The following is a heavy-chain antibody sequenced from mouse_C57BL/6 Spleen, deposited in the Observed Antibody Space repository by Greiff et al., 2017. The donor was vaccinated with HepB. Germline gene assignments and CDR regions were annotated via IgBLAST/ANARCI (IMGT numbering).Heavy chain of an antibody. J-gene: IGHJ1*03. Sequence: VQLQQSGAELVRPGASVTLSCKASGYTFTDYEMHWVKQTPVHGLEWIGAIDPETGGTAYNQKFKGKAILTADKSSSTAYMELRSLTSEDSAVYYCTRGLLRQYFDVWGTGTTVTVSS. D-gene: IGHD1-2*01. CDR3: TRGLLRQYFDV. V-gene: IGHV1-15*01. CDR2: IDPETGGT. CDR1: GYTFTDYE.